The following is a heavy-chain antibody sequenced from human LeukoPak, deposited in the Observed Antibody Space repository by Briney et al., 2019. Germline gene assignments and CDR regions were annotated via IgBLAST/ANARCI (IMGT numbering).Heavy chain of an antibody. D-gene: IGHD2-15*01. Sequence: PGGSLRLSCAASGFTFDDYAMHWVRQAPGKGLEWVSGISWNSGSIGYADSVKGRFTISRDNAKNSLYLQMNSLRAEDTALYYCAKVRIVVVVSDAFDIWGQGTTVTVSS. V-gene: IGHV3-9*01. CDR1: GFTFDDYA. J-gene: IGHJ3*02. CDR3: AKVRIVVVVSDAFDI. CDR2: ISWNSGSI.